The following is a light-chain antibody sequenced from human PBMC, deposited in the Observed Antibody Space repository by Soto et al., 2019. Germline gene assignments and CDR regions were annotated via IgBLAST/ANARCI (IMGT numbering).Light chain of an antibody. CDR2: AAS. CDR3: QQFNNYPIT. V-gene: IGKV1-9*01. CDR1: ETISSY. Sequence: LSHSLSSLCASGGDRVTFTCRASETISSYLAWYQQKPGAAPKLLIYAASTLHSGVPSRFSGSGSGTDLTLTISSLHPEDFAVYFCQQFNNYPITFGQGTRLEIK. J-gene: IGKJ5*01.